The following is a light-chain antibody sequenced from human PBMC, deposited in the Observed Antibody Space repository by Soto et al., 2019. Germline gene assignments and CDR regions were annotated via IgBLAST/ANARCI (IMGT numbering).Light chain of an antibody. CDR3: LQDYNKPYT. Sequence: AIQMTQSPSSLSASVGDRVTITCRTSQGIRNDLGWYQQKPGKAPKLLIYAASSLQSGVPSRFSGSGTGTEFPLTISSLQPEDFATYFCLQDYNKPYTFGQGTKLEIK. CDR1: QGIRND. V-gene: IGKV1-6*01. J-gene: IGKJ2*01. CDR2: AAS.